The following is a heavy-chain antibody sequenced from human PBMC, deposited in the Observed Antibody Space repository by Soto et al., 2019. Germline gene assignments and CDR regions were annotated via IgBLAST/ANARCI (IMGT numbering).Heavy chain of an antibody. CDR3: ARWVMATDDFDY. D-gene: IGHD5-12*01. CDR1: GYTFTSYG. Sequence: ASVKVSCKASGYTFTSYGISWVRQAPGQGLEWMGWISAYNGNKNYAQKLQGRVTMTTDTSTSTAYMERRSLRSDDTAVYYCARWVMATDDFDYWGQGTLVTVSS. CDR2: ISAYNGNK. V-gene: IGHV1-18*04. J-gene: IGHJ4*02.